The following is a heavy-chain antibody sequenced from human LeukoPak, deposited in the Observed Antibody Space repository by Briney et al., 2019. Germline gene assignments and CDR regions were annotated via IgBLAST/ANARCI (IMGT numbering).Heavy chain of an antibody. Sequence: SETLSLTCTVSGYSINTGQYWGWIRQPPGKGLEWIGNIFHTGSTFYNPSLKSRVTPSMDTSNNRFSLNLTSVTAADTALYFCVGPHGTRVIRDFWGQGTLVAVSS. CDR2: IFHTGST. V-gene: IGHV4-38-2*02. D-gene: IGHD1-26*01. CDR1: GYSINTGQY. J-gene: IGHJ4*02. CDR3: VGPHGTRVIRDF.